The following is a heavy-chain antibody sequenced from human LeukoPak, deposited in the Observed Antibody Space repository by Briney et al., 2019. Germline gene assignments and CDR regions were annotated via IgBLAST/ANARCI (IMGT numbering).Heavy chain of an antibody. J-gene: IGHJ4*02. Sequence: ASVKVSCKTSGYTFSIYGISRVRQAPGQGLEWMGWISAYNGNAVYEQNLQGRFTMTTDTSTSTAYMELRSLRSDDTAVYYCARQADFGALLSPDHWGQGTLVTVST. D-gene: IGHD3-10*01. CDR2: ISAYNGNA. CDR3: ARQADFGALLSPDH. CDR1: GYTFSIYG. V-gene: IGHV1-18*01.